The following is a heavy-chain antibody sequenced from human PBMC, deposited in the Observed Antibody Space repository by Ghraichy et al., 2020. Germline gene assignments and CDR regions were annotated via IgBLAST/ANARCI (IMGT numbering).Heavy chain of an antibody. J-gene: IGHJ5*02. CDR2: IYSGGTT. V-gene: IGHV3-66*01. CDR3: ARGGSSSEAGS. D-gene: IGHD6-25*01. Sequence: GGSLRLSCAASGFTVINNFMTWVRQAPGKGLEWVALIYSGGTTSYADSVKGRFTLSRDSSKNTVYLQMNSLRVDDTAVYYCARGGSSSEAGSWGRGTLVTVSS. CDR1: GFTVINNF.